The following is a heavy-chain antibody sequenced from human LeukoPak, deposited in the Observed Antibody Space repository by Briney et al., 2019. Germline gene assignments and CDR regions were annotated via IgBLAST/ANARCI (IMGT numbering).Heavy chain of an antibody. V-gene: IGHV3-30*02. Sequence: GGSLRLSCAASGFTFSSYGMHWVRQAPGKGLEWGAFIRYDGSNKYYADSVKGRFTISRDNSKNTLYLQMNSLRAEDTAVYYCARDLRVVATTLYYYYYMDVWGKGTAVTISS. CDR1: GFTFSSYG. D-gene: IGHD5-12*01. J-gene: IGHJ6*03. CDR2: IRYDGSNK. CDR3: ARDLRVVATTLYYYYYMDV.